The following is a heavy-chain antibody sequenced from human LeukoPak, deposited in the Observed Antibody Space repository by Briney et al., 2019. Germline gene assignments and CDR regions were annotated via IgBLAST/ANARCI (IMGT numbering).Heavy chain of an antibody. CDR3: ARNKYSYAPYYYYGMDV. D-gene: IGHD5-18*01. CDR2: IYYSGST. CDR1: GGSISSYY. V-gene: IGHV4-59*01. J-gene: IGHJ6*02. Sequence: SETLSLTCAVSGGSISSYYWSWIRQPPGKGLEWIGYIYYSGSTDYNPSLKSRVTISVDTSKNQFSLKLSSVTAADTAVYYCARNKYSYAPYYYYGMDVWGQGTTVTVSS.